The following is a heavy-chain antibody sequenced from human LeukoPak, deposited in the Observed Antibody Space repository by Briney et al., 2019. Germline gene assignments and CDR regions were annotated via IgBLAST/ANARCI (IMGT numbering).Heavy chain of an antibody. V-gene: IGHV3-30-3*01. CDR3: ARSLMGTHDAFDI. CDR1: GFTFSSYA. J-gene: IGHJ3*02. Sequence: GGSLRLSCAASGFTFSSYAMSWVRQAPGKGLEWVAVISYDGSNKYYADSVKGRFTISRDNSKNTLYLQMNSLRAEDTAVYYCARSLMGTHDAFDIWGQGTMVTVSS. D-gene: IGHD7-27*01. CDR2: ISYDGSNK.